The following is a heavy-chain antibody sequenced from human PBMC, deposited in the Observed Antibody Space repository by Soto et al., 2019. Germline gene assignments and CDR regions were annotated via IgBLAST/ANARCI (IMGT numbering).Heavy chain of an antibody. CDR1: GFTFSSYS. CDR2: IGSSSSTI. J-gene: IGHJ6*03. D-gene: IGHD6-19*01. CDR3: ARGGSASSDRNYYYYYYYMDV. Sequence: PGGSLRLSCAASGFTFSSYSMNWVRQAPGKGLEWVSYIGSSSSTIYYADSVKGRFTISRDNAKNSLYLQMNSLRAEETAVYYCARGGSASSDRNYYYYYYYMDVWGKGTTVTVSS. V-gene: IGHV3-48*01.